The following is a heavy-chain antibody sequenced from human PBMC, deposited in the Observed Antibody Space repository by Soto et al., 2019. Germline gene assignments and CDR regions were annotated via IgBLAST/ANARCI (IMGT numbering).Heavy chain of an antibody. V-gene: IGHV1-8*01. Sequence: ASVKVSCKASGYTFTSYDINWVRQATGQGLEWMGWMNPNSGNTGYALKFQGRVTMTRNTSISTAYMELSSLRSEDTAVYYRARGNYDFWSGNSYYFDYWGQGTLVTVSS. CDR3: ARGNYDFWSGNSYYFDY. CDR1: GYTFTSYD. CDR2: MNPNSGNT. D-gene: IGHD3-3*01. J-gene: IGHJ4*02.